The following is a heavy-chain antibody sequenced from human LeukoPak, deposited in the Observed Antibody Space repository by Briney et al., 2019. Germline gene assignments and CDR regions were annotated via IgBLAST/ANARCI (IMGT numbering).Heavy chain of an antibody. D-gene: IGHD2-15*01. Sequence: GSLRLSCTVSGFTVSSNSWSWVRQAPGKGLEWVSFIYSGGNTHYSDSVTGRFTISRDNSKNTLYLRMNSLRAEDTAIYYCARRAGEYSHPYDYWGQGTLVTVSS. CDR3: ARRAGEYSHPYDY. V-gene: IGHV3-53*01. CDR1: GFTVSSNS. J-gene: IGHJ4*02. CDR2: IYSGGNT.